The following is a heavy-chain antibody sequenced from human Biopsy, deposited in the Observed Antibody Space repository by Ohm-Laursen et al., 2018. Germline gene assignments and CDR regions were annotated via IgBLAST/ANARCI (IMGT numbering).Heavy chain of an antibody. Sequence: GASVKVSCKTSGYNFISYSINWVRQAPGQGLEWMGGRIPYFNTIYYARNFQDRAVITADRSARTTDMQLSGLRPDDTAVYYCVGGQRGPPIGVTVPGDAFDLWGPGTMVTVSP. V-gene: IGHV1-69*13. CDR2: RIPYFNTI. D-gene: IGHD2/OR15-2a*01. J-gene: IGHJ3*01. CDR3: VGGQRGPPIGVTVPGDAFDL. CDR1: GYNFISYS.